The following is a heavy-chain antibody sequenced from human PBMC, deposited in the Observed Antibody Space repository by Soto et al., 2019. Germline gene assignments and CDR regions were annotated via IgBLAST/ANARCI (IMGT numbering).Heavy chain of an antibody. J-gene: IGHJ4*02. Sequence: QVQLVESGGGVVQPGRSLRLSCAASGFTFSSYGMHWVRQAPGKGLEWVAVIWYDGSNKYYADSVKGRFTISRDNSKNTLYLQMNSLGAEDTAVYSCARGDVGFGEFTIDYWGQGTLVTVSS. CDR1: GFTFSSYG. V-gene: IGHV3-33*01. D-gene: IGHD3-10*01. CDR3: ARGDVGFGEFTIDY. CDR2: IWYDGSNK.